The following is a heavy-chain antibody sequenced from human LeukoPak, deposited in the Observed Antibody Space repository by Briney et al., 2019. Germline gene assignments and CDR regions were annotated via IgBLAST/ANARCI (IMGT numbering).Heavy chain of an antibody. V-gene: IGHV1-2*02. D-gene: IGHD2-21*02. Sequence: GASVKVSCKASGYTFTGYYMHWVRQAPGQGLEWMGWINPNSGGTNYAQKFQGRVTVTRDTSISTAYMELSRLRSDDTAVYYCARAHCGGDCFFDYWGQGTLVTVSS. CDR3: ARAHCGGDCFFDY. J-gene: IGHJ4*02. CDR1: GYTFTGYY. CDR2: INPNSGGT.